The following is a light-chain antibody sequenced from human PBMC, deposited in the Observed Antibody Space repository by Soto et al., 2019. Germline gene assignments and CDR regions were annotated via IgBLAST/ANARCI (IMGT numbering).Light chain of an antibody. CDR2: EGS. J-gene: IGLJ2*01. V-gene: IGLV2-8*01. CDR3: CSYAGSNTYVV. CDR1: SSDVGGYNF. Sequence: QSALTQPPSASGSPGQSVTISCTGTSSDVGGYNFVSWYQQHPGKAPKLMIYEGSKRPSGVPNRFSGSKSGNTASLTVSGLQAEDEADYYCCSYAGSNTYVVFGGGTKVTVL.